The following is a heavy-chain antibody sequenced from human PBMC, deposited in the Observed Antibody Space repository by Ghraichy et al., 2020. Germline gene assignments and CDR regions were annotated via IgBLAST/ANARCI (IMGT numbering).Heavy chain of an antibody. CDR1: GFTFSSYS. Sequence: GGSLRLSCAASGFTFSSYSMNWVRQAPGKGLEWVSSISSSSSYIYYADSVKGRFTISRNNAKNSLYLQMNSLRAEDTAVYYCARDHVWYSSSSGGMDVWGQGTTVTVSS. J-gene: IGHJ6*02. CDR3: ARDHVWYSSSSGGMDV. D-gene: IGHD6-6*01. CDR2: ISSSSSYI. V-gene: IGHV3-21*01.